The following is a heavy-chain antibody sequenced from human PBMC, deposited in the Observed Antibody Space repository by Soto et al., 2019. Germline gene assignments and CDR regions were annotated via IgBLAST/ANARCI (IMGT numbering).Heavy chain of an antibody. D-gene: IGHD5-12*01. J-gene: IGHJ4*02. CDR3: ARGRGIVATINRSLLFDY. Sequence: QVQLQESGPGLVKPSQTLSLTCTVSGGSISSGGYYWSWIRQHPGKGLEWIGYIYYSGSTYYNPSLKGRVTIAVDTSTNQFSLKLSSVTAADTAVYYCARGRGIVATINRSLLFDYWGQGTLVTVSS. CDR1: GGSISSGGYY. V-gene: IGHV4-31*03. CDR2: IYYSGST.